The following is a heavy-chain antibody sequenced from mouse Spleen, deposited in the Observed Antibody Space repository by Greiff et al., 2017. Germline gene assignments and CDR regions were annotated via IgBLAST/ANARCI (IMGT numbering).Heavy chain of an antibody. J-gene: IGHJ4*01. CDR2: ISSGGGST. CDR1: GFAFSSYD. D-gene: IGHD1-1*01. CDR3: ARRGSSSDAMDY. V-gene: IGHV5-12-1*01. Sequence: EVHLVESGGGLVKPGGSLKLSCAASGFAFSSYDMSWVRQTPEKRLEWVAYISSGGGSTYYPDTVKGRFTISRDNAKNTLYLQMSSLKSEDTAMYYCARRGSSSDAMDYWGQGTSVTVSS.